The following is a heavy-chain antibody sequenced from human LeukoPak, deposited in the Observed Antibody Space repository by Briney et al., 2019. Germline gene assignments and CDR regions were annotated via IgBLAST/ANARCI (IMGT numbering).Heavy chain of an antibody. CDR3: ARGASGSGYDQYGDPGAFDY. CDR1: GFTFSSYS. CDR2: ISSSSSYI. Sequence: GGSLRLSCAASGFTFSSYSMNWVRQAPGKGLEWVSSISSSSSYIYYADSVKGRFTISRDNAKNSLYLQMNSLRAEDTAVYYCARGASGSGYDQYGDPGAFDYWGQGTLVTVSS. J-gene: IGHJ4*02. D-gene: IGHD5-12*01. V-gene: IGHV3-21*01.